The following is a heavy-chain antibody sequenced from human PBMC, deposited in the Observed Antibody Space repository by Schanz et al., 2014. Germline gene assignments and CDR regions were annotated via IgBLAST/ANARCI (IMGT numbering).Heavy chain of an antibody. CDR1: GYTFSDYG. D-gene: IGHD5-18*01. J-gene: IGHJ3*02. V-gene: IGHV1-18*01. CDR2: ITAYNGDT. Sequence: VQLEQSGAEVKKPGSSVKVSCKTSGYTFSDYGITWVRQAPGQGLEWMGWITAYNGDTNYALKLQGRVTMTTDTSTGTAYMELRSLRSDDTALYYCTRGGYSYALSAFDIWGQGTMVTVSS. CDR3: TRGGYSYALSAFDI.